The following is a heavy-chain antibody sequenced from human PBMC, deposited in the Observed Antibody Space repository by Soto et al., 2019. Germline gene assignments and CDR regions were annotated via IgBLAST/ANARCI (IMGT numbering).Heavy chain of an antibody. Sequence: GESLKISCKGSGYSFTSYWIGWVRQMPGKGLEWMGIIYPGDSDTRYSPSFQGQVTISKDTSKNQVVLTMTNMDPADTATYYCARIRKEYSSSPRHLGDYYYYYGMDVWGQGTTVTVS. CDR2: IYPGDSDT. D-gene: IGHD6-6*01. CDR1: GYSFTSYW. CDR3: ARIRKEYSSSPRHLGDYYYYYGMDV. V-gene: IGHV5-51*01. J-gene: IGHJ6*02.